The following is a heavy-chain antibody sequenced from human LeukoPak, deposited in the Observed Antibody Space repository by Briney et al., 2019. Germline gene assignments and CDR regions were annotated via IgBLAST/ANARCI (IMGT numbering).Heavy chain of an antibody. V-gene: IGHV3-11*04. CDR3: ASYDSSGYGALQH. D-gene: IGHD3-22*01. CDR1: GFSFSDYY. CDR2: ISSGGGFI. Sequence: GGSLRLSCAASGFSFSDYYMTWIRQAPGKGLEWVSYISSGGGFIHYADSVEGRFTISRDNTKKSLYLQMNSLRAEDTAVYFCASYDSSGYGALQHWGQGTLVTVSS. J-gene: IGHJ1*01.